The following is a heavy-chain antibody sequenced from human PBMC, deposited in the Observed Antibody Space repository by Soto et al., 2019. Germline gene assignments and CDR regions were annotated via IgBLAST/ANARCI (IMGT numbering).Heavy chain of an antibody. D-gene: IGHD3-16*02. Sequence: GXSLRLSCAASGFTFSSYNMNWVRQAPGXXXXXXXXIXXXSGXXHYXXXXXXXSXXPTXXXKTSISMSMNRLTAEDTAVYYCARVSALDFWGQGTLVNVSS. CDR3: ARVSALDF. V-gene: IGHV3-48*01. J-gene: IGHJ4*02. CDR2: IXXXSGXX. CDR1: GFTFSSYN.